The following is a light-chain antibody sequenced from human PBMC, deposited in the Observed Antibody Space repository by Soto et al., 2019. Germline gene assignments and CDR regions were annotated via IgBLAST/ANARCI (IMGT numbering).Light chain of an antibody. Sequence: QSVLTQTPSVSAAPRQRVTISCSGSSSNIGNNGVSWYQQLPGKAPKLLIYSNDQRPSGVPDRFSASKSGTSASLAISGLRSEDEGDYYCSATDDRLSGPVFGGGTQLTVL. V-gene: IGLV1-36*01. CDR2: SND. CDR1: SSNIGNNG. J-gene: IGLJ2*01. CDR3: SATDDRLSGPV.